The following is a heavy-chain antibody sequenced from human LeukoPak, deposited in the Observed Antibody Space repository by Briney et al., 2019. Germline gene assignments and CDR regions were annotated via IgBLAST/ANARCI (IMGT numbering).Heavy chain of an antibody. V-gene: IGHV1-69*01. J-gene: IGHJ4*02. CDR1: GGTFSSYA. Sequence: ASVKVSCKASGGTFSSYAISWVRQAPGQGLEWMGGIIPIFGTANYARKFQGRVTITADESTSTAYMELSSLRSEDTAAYYCAREPGIAAAGPTAYFDYWGQGTLVTVSS. CDR3: AREPGIAAAGPTAYFDY. D-gene: IGHD6-13*01. CDR2: IIPIFGTA.